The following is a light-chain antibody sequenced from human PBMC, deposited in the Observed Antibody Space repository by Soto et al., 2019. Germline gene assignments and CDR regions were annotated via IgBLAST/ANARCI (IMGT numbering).Light chain of an antibody. Sequence: EIVMTQSPATLSVAPVERSTLSFRASQSVSSNLAWYQPKPGQAPRLLIYGASSRATGIPDRFSGSGSGTDFTLTISRLEPEDFAVYYCQKYGSSSITFGQGTRLEIK. CDR2: GAS. J-gene: IGKJ5*01. V-gene: IGKV3-20*01. CDR3: QKYGSSSIT. CDR1: QSVSSN.